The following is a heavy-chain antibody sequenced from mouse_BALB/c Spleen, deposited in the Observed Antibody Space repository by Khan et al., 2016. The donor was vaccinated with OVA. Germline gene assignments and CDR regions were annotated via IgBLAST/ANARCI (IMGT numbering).Heavy chain of an antibody. CDR1: GYSITSGYY. Sequence: EVQLQESGPGLVKPSQSLSLTCSVTGYSITSGYYWNWIRQFPGNKLEWMGYISYDGSNNYNPSLKNRISITRDTSKNQFFLKLNSVTTEDTATCYGSSFAYWGQGTLVTVSA. CDR3: SSFAY. J-gene: IGHJ3*01. V-gene: IGHV3-6*02. D-gene: IGHD1-1*01. CDR2: ISYDGSN.